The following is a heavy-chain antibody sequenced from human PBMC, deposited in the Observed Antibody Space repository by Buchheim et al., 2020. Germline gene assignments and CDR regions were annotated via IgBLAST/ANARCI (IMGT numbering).Heavy chain of an antibody. J-gene: IGHJ6*02. V-gene: IGHV1-3*01. CDR3: AGMDATSYYYGMDV. D-gene: IGHD2-2*03. Sequence: QVQLVQSGAEVKKPGASVKVSCKASGYTFTSYAMHWVRQAPGQRLEWMGWINAGNGNTKYSQTFQGRVTITRDTSASTAYMALSSLRSEDTAVYYCAGMDATSYYYGMDVWGQGTT. CDR2: INAGNGNT. CDR1: GYTFTSYA.